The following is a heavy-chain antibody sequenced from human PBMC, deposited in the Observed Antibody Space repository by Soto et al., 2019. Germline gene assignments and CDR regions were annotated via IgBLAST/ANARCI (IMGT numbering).Heavy chain of an antibody. J-gene: IGHJ4*02. CDR3: AREGYSYDYNY. CDR1: GGSISSSNW. Sequence: NPSETLSLTCAVSGGSISSSNWWSWVRQPPGKGLEWIGRIYHSGSTNYNPSLKSRATMSVDKSKNQFSLKLSSVTAADTAVYYCAREGYSYDYNYWGQGTLVTVSS. D-gene: IGHD5-18*01. V-gene: IGHV4-4*02. CDR2: IYHSGST.